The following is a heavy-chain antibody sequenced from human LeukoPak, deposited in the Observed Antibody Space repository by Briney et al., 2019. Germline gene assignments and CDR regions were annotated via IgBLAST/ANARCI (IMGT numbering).Heavy chain of an antibody. CDR2: ITPGNDKT. Sequence: ASVKVSCKASGYTFTTYTIHWMRQAPGQRLEWMGWITPGNDKTKYSERFQGRVTFTRDTSASTAYMELSSLTSEDTAVYYCARQASAGFDYWGQGALVTVSS. V-gene: IGHV1-3*01. CDR3: ARQASAGFDY. J-gene: IGHJ4*02. CDR1: GYTFTTYT.